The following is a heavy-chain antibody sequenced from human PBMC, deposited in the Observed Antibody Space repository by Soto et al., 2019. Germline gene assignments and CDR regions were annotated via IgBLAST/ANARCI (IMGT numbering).Heavy chain of an antibody. D-gene: IGHD3-3*01. CDR2: IKQDGSEK. V-gene: IGHV3-7*05. CDR1: GFTFSSYW. Sequence: GGSLRLSCAASGFTFSSYWMSWVRQAPGKGLEWVANIKQDGSEKYYVDSVKGRFTISRDNAKNPLYLQMNSLRAEDTAVDYGARLPERITIFGVVTYGMDVWGQGTTVTVSS. J-gene: IGHJ6*02. CDR3: ARLPERITIFGVVTYGMDV.